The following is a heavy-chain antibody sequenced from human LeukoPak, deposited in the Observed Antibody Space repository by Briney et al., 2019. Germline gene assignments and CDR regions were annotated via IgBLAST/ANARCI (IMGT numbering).Heavy chain of an antibody. V-gene: IGHV5-51*01. Sequence: GESLKISCKGSGYSFTSYWIGWVRQMPGKGLEWMGIIYPGDSDTRYSPSFQGQVTTSADKSISTAYLQWSSLKASDTAMYYCARKSSSSWYYFDYWGQGTLVTVSS. CDR2: IYPGDSDT. D-gene: IGHD6-13*01. CDR3: ARKSSSSWYYFDY. CDR1: GYSFTSYW. J-gene: IGHJ4*02.